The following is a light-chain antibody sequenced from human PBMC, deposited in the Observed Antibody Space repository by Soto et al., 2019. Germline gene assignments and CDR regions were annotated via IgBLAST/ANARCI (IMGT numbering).Light chain of an antibody. Sequence: DIQMTQSPSTLSASVGDRVTIACRASQSIDSWLAWYQQKPGKAPKFLIYDASDLESGVPSWFSGSGSGTEFPLTISSLQPDDFATYYCQQYRGKPFTFGQGTKVEIK. CDR1: QSIDSW. CDR3: QQYRGKPFT. CDR2: DAS. J-gene: IGKJ2*01. V-gene: IGKV1-5*01.